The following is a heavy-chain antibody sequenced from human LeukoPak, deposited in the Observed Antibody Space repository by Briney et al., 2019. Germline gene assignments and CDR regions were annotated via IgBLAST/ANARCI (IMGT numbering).Heavy chain of an antibody. J-gene: IGHJ6*03. CDR2: ISSSSSYI. D-gene: IGHD3-10*01. Sequence: GGSLRLSCAASGFTFSSYSMNWVRQAPGKGLGWVSSISSSSSYIYYADSVKGRFTISRDNAKNSLYLQMNSLRAEDTAVYYCAREPLSYYTREPGFLPAGYMDVWGKGTTVTVSS. CDR1: GFTFSSYS. V-gene: IGHV3-21*01. CDR3: AREPLSYYTREPGFLPAGYMDV.